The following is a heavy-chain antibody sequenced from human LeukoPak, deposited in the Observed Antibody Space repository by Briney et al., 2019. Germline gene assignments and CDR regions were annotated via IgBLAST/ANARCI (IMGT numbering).Heavy chain of an antibody. J-gene: IGHJ4*02. CDR2: IHYSGST. V-gene: IGHV4-59*08. Sequence: SETLSLTCTVSGGSISGYYWTWIRQPPGKGLEWIGYIHYSGSTKYNPSLKSRITISVDTSRNQVSLRLRPVTAADTARYYCARLHPSQSGFSDYWGQGTLVTVSS. CDR3: ARLHPSQSGFSDY. CDR1: GGSISGYY. D-gene: IGHD3-3*01.